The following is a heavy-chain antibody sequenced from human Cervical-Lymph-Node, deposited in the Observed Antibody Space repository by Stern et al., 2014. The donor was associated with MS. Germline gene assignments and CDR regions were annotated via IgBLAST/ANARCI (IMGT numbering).Heavy chain of an antibody. J-gene: IGHJ4*02. CDR1: GFIFRDYS. D-gene: IGHD1-26*01. CDR3: AREGSGTYQGYYFDY. V-gene: IGHV3-21*01. Sequence: EVQLVESGGGLVQPGGSLRLSCATSGFIFRDYSMNWVRQAPGKGLEWVSSISGSSSYSFYADSVKGRFTISRDNAKNSLYLQMNSLSAEDTAVYSCAREGSGTYQGYYFDYWGQGTLVTVSS. CDR2: ISGSSSYS.